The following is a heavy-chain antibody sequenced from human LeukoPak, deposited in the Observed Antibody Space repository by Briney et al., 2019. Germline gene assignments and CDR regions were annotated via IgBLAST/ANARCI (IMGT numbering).Heavy chain of an antibody. CDR1: GFTFSSYA. V-gene: IGHV3-23*01. D-gene: IGHD6-6*01. CDR3: AKGDYSSSSWGFDY. CDR2: ISGSGGST. J-gene: IGHJ4*02. Sequence: GGSLRLSCAASGFTFSSYAMSWVRQAPGKGLEWVSAISGSGGSTYYADSVKGRFTTSRDNSKNTLYLQMNSLRAEDTAVYYCAKGDYSSSSWGFDYWGQGTLVTVSS.